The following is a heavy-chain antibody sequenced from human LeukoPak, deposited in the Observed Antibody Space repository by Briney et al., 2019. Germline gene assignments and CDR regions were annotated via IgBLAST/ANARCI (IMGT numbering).Heavy chain of an antibody. CDR1: GYTFTSYG. V-gene: IGHV1-18*01. Sequence: ASVKVSCKASGYTFTSYGISWVRQAPEQGPECMGWINPYNGNTNYALKVQGRVTMTTDTSTSTAYLELRSLRSDDTAIYYCAREIYGRFDYWGQGTLVTVSS. J-gene: IGHJ4*02. CDR3: AREIYGRFDY. D-gene: IGHD4-17*01. CDR2: INPYNGNT.